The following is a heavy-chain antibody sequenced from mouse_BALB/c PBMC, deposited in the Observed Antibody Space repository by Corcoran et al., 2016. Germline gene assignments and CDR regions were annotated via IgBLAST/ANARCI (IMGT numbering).Heavy chain of an antibody. V-gene: IGHV1-9*01. CDR1: GYTFSSYW. J-gene: IGHJ4*01. CDR2: ILPGSGST. CDR3: ASYYDYDGYYAMDY. Sequence: QVQLQQSGAELMKPGASVKISCKATGYTFSSYWIEWVKQRPGHGLEWIGEILPGSGSTNYNEKFKGKATFTADTSSNTAYMQLSSLTSEDSAVYYCASYYDYDGYYAMDYWGQGTSVTVSS. D-gene: IGHD2-4*01.